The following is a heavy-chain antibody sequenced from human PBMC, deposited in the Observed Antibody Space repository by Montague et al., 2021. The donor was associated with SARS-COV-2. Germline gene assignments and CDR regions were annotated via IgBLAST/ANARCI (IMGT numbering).Heavy chain of an antibody. Sequence: SETLSLTCTVSGGSISSSTYYWAWIRQPPGKGLEWIGSIYYRGSTYYNPSLKNRVFISVDTSKKQLSLTLTSVTAADTAVYYCATQEDPSGWIPGPFDFWGQGTLLSVSS. J-gene: IGHJ4*02. V-gene: IGHV4-39*01. CDR2: IYYRGST. D-gene: IGHD6-19*01. CDR1: GGSISSSTYY. CDR3: ATQEDPSGWIPGPFDF.